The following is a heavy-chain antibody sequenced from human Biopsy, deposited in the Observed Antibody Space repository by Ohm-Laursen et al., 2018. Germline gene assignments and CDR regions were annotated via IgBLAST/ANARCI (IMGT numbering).Heavy chain of an antibody. V-gene: IGHV1-24*01. CDR1: GYTITDLS. D-gene: IGHD1-20*01. J-gene: IGHJ4*02. Sequence: PSVTASRTVSGYTITDLSMHWVRQAPGTGLEWMGGFAPENGKTIYAQKFQGRVTMTEDTSTDTAYMELSNLRSEDQAVYYCAGDINNWNVSYWGQGTLVIVSS. CDR2: FAPENGKT. CDR3: AGDINNWNVSY.